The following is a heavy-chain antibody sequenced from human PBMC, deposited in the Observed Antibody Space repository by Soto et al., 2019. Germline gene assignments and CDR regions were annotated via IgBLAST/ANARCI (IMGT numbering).Heavy chain of an antibody. V-gene: IGHV2-5*02. J-gene: IGHJ6*02. CDR3: AHSRCGGDCLRSYSSHYYYGMDV. Sequence: QITLKESGPTLVKPTKTLTLTCTFSGFSLSTGGVGVGWIRQPPGKALEWLALIYWDDDKRYSPSLKSRLTVTKDTSKNQVVLTMTNMDPVDTATYYCAHSRCGGDCLRSYSSHYYYGMDVWGQGTTVTVSS. CDR2: IYWDDDK. CDR1: GFSLSTGGVG. D-gene: IGHD2-21*02.